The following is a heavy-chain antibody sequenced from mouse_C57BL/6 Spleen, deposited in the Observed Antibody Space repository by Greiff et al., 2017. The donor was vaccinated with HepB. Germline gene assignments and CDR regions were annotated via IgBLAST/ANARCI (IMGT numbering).Heavy chain of an antibody. V-gene: IGHV1-15*01. CDR3: TRSAPFTQRGAMDY. CDR2: IDPETGGT. CDR1: GYTFTDYE. J-gene: IGHJ4*01. Sequence: VQLQQSGAELVRPGASVTLSCKASGYTFTDYEMHWVKQTPVHGLEWIGAIDPETGGTAYNQKFKGKAILTADKSSSTAYMELRSLTSEDSAVYYCTRSAPFTQRGAMDYWGQGTSVTVSS.